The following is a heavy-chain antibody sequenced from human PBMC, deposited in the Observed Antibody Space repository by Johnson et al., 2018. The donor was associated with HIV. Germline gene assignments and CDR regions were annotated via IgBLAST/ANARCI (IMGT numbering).Heavy chain of an antibody. Sequence: VQLVESGGGLIQPGGSLRLSCAASGFTVSSNYMSWVRQAPGKGLEWVSVIYSGGSTHYADSVKGRFTISRDNSKNTGYLQMNSLRAEDTAVYYCARGYILTGYSGVFDMWGQGTMVTVSS. CDR3: ARGYILTGYSGVFDM. D-gene: IGHD3-9*01. V-gene: IGHV3-53*01. CDR2: IYSGGST. CDR1: GFTVSSNY. J-gene: IGHJ3*02.